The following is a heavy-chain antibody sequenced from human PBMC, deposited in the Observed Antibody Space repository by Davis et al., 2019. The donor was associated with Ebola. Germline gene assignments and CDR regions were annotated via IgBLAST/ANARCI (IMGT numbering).Heavy chain of an antibody. CDR2: IIPIFGTA. D-gene: IGHD6-6*01. Sequence: KVSCKASGGTFSSYAISWVRQAPGQGLEWMGGIIPIFGTANYAQKFQGRVTITADKSTSTAYMELSSLRSEDTAVYYCARVRVYSSSSYWFDPWGQGTLVTVSS. CDR1: GGTFSSYA. CDR3: ARVRVYSSSSYWFDP. J-gene: IGHJ5*02. V-gene: IGHV1-69*06.